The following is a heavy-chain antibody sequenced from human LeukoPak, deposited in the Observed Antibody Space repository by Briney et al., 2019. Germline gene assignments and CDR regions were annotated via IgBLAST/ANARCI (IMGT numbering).Heavy chain of an antibody. Sequence: PSETLSLTCAVSGDSISSGDYSWSWIRQPPGKGLEWIGYIYDTGSTYYNPSLKSRVTISVDTPKNQFSLKLSSVTAADTAVYYCARGGGVGATTYAFDIWGQGTMVTVSS. CDR1: GDSISSGDYS. D-gene: IGHD1-26*01. V-gene: IGHV4-30-2*01. CDR3: ARGGGVGATTYAFDI. CDR2: IYDTGST. J-gene: IGHJ3*02.